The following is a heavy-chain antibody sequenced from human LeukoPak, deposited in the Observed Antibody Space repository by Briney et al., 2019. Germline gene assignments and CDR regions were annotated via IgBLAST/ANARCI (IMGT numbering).Heavy chain of an antibody. Sequence: ASVKVSCKASGGTFSSYAISWVRQAPGQGLEWMGGIIPIFGTANYAQKFQGRVTITADESTSTAYMELSSLRSEDTAVYYCARVRPYYYDSSGYYPFDPWGQGTPVTVSS. V-gene: IGHV1-69*13. CDR2: IIPIFGTA. D-gene: IGHD3-22*01. CDR1: GGTFSSYA. CDR3: ARVRPYYYDSSGYYPFDP. J-gene: IGHJ5*02.